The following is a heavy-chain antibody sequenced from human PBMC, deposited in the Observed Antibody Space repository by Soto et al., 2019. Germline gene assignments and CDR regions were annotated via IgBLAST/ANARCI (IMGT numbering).Heavy chain of an antibody. Sequence: QVQLVGSGGGVVQPAASGFTFSSYGIHWVRQAPGKGLEWVAIISYDGNSKYYADSVKGRFTVSRDNSKNTVYLQMNSLRPEDTAVYYCVKGWHGDDPDYWGQGTLVTVSS. CDR1: GFTFSSYG. CDR3: VKGWHGDDPDY. CDR2: ISYDGNSK. D-gene: IGHD4-17*01. V-gene: IGHV3-30*18. J-gene: IGHJ4*02.